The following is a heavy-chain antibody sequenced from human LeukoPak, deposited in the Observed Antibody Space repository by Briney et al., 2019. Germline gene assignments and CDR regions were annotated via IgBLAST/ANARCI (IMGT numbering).Heavy chain of an antibody. CDR1: GGSISSYF. D-gene: IGHD1/OR15-1a*01. CDR3: ARGLGTDDWYFDL. J-gene: IGHJ2*01. V-gene: IGHV4-4*07. Sequence: SETLSLTCTVSGGSISSYFWTWIRQPAGRGLEWVGRIYTSGSTHYNPSLQSRVTMPVDTSTNRFSMKLSSVTAADTAVYYCARGLGTDDWYFDLWGRGTLVTVSS. CDR2: IYTSGST.